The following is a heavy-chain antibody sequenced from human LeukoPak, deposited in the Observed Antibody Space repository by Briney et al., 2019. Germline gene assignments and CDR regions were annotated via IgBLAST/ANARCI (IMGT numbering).Heavy chain of an antibody. CDR2: INSDGSST. J-gene: IGHJ6*03. CDR1: GFTFSNYW. V-gene: IGHV3-74*01. Sequence: PGGSLRLSCAASGFTFSNYWMHWVRQAPGKGLVWVSRINSDGSSTSYADSVKGRFTISRDNAKNSLYLQMNSLRAEDTAVYYCARDFPPLTIITTDGGYYYYMDVWGKGTTVTVSS. D-gene: IGHD3-3*01. CDR3: ARDFPPLTIITTDGGYYYYMDV.